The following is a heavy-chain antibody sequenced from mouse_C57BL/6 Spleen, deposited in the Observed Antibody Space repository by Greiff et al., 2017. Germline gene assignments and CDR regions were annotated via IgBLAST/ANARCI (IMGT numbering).Heavy chain of an antibody. J-gene: IGHJ2*01. D-gene: IGHD1-1*01. CDR2: ISDGGSYT. CDR3: ARDGASYYGSSVYYFDY. V-gene: IGHV5-4*01. CDR1: GFTFSSYA. Sequence: EVKLMESGGGLVKPGGSLKLSCAASGFTFSSYAMSWVRQTPEKRLEWVATISDGGSYTYYPDIVKGRFTISRDNAKNNLYLQMSHLKSEDTAMYYCARDGASYYGSSVYYFDYWGQGTTRTVSS.